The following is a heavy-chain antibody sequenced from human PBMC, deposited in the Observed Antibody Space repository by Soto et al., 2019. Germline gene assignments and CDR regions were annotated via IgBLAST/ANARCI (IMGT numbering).Heavy chain of an antibody. CDR2: ISSSSSYI. D-gene: IGHD3-22*01. Sequence: PGGSLRLSCAASGFTFSSYSMNWVRQAPGKGLEWVSSISSSSSYIYYADSVKGRFTISRDNAKNSLYLQMNSLRAEDTAVYYCARDGGYYYDSSGFDYWGQGTLVTVSS. CDR3: ARDGGYYYDSSGFDY. J-gene: IGHJ4*02. CDR1: GFTFSSYS. V-gene: IGHV3-21*01.